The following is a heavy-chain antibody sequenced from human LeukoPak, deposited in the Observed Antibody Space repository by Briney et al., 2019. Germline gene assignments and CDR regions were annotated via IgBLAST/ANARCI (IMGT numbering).Heavy chain of an antibody. CDR2: INEDGSTT. CDR1: RNYW. J-gene: IGHJ4*02. V-gene: IGHV3-74*01. D-gene: IGHD1-26*01. CDR3: VRDLGGRSGH. Sequence: GGSLRLSCAASRNYWMHWVRQAPGKGLVWVSRINEDGSTTNYADSVKGRSTIFRDNAKNTLYLQMNSLRAEDTAVYCCVRDLGGRSGHWGQGTLVAVSS.